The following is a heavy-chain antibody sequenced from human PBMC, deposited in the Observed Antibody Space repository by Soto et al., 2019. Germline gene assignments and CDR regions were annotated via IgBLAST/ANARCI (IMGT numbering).Heavy chain of an antibody. D-gene: IGHD1-26*01. J-gene: IGHJ4*02. CDR3: AKEYTSTSKGSFDY. CDR2: ITGSGGTT. V-gene: IGHV3-23*01. Sequence: EVHLLEFGGGLVQPGRSLRLSCAASGFTFSNYAMNWVRQAPGKGLEWVSGITGSGGTTFYADSVKGRFTISRDNSKNTVYLRMNSVRADDTAVYYCAKEYTSTSKGSFDYWGQGALVTVSS. CDR1: GFTFSNYA.